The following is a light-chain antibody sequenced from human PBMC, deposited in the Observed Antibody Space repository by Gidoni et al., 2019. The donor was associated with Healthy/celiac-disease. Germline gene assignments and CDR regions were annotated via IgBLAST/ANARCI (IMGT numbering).Light chain of an antibody. CDR3: MQSLQTPWT. CDR1: QSLLHSNGYNY. CDR2: LGS. J-gene: IGKJ1*01. V-gene: IGKV2-28*01. Sequence: DIVMTQSPLPLPVTPGEPAYISCRSSQSLLHSNGYNYLDWYLQKPGQSPQLLIYLGSNRASGVPDRFSGSGSGTDFTLKISRVEADDVGVYYCMQSLQTPWTFGQGTKVEIK.